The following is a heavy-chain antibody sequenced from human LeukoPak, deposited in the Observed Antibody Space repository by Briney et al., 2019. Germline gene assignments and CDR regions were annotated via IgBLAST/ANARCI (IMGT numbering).Heavy chain of an antibody. CDR2: INTNTGNP. V-gene: IGHV7-4-1*02. Sequence: GASVKVSCKASGYAFTSYAMNWVRQAPGQGLEWMGWINTNTGNPTYAQGFTGRFVFSLDTSVSTAYLQISSLKAEDTAVYYCARFPGKVDGTPLNFDYWGQGTLVTVSS. CDR1: GYAFTSYA. CDR3: ARFPGKVDGTPLNFDY. J-gene: IGHJ4*02. D-gene: IGHD4-23*01.